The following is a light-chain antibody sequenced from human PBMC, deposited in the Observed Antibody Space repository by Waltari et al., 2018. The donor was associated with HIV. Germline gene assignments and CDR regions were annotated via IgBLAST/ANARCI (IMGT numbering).Light chain of an antibody. J-gene: IGKJ1*01. CDR3: HQYASFSGT. Sequence: DIRLTQSPSTLSASAGDRVAITCRAGQNVGAFLAWYQQKPGKPPKLLIFQASILEGGVPSRFSGSGSGSDFTLTINGLQSDDFATYYCHQYASFSGTFGQGTKVEL. V-gene: IGKV1-5*03. CDR1: QNVGAF. CDR2: QAS.